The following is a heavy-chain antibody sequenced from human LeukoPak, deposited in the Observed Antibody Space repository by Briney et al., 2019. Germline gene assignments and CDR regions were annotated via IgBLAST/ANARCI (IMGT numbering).Heavy chain of an antibody. D-gene: IGHD3-22*01. J-gene: IGHJ4*02. V-gene: IGHV3-33*01. CDR3: ARDRSYDSSGPDDY. Sequence: PGGSLRLSCAASGFTFSSYGMHWVRQAPGKGLEWVAVIWYDGSNKYSADSVKGRFTISRDNSKNTLYLQMNSLRAEDTAVYYCARDRSYDSSGPDDYWGQGTLVTVSS. CDR2: IWYDGSNK. CDR1: GFTFSSYG.